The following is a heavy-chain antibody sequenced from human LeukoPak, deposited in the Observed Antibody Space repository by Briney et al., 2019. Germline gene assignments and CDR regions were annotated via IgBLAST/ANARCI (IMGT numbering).Heavy chain of an antibody. D-gene: IGHD2-15*01. CDR3: ARADIVVVPADPFDL. J-gene: IGHJ4*02. Sequence: GESLRLSCVASGFSFSSFSMNWVRQAPGKGLEWVASISIGYNNIFYADSVKGRFTISRDNAQNSVYLQMNSLRSEGTAVYYCARADIVVVPADPFDLWGQGTLLTVSS. CDR1: GFSFSSFS. V-gene: IGHV3-21*01. CDR2: ISIGYNNI.